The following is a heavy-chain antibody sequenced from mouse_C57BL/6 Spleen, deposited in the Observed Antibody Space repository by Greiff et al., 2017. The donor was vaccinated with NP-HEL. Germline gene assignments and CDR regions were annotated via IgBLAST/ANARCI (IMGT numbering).Heavy chain of an antibody. CDR2: INPYNGDT. CDR1: GYSFTGYF. V-gene: IGHV1-20*01. Sequence: VQLKESGPELVKPGDSVKISCKASGYSFTGYFMNWVMQSHGKSLEWIGRINPYNGDTFYNQKFKGKATLTVDKSSSTAHMELRSLTSEDSAVYYCARGDGSSYDYFDYWGQGTTLTVSS. CDR3: ARGDGSSYDYFDY. J-gene: IGHJ2*01. D-gene: IGHD1-1*01.